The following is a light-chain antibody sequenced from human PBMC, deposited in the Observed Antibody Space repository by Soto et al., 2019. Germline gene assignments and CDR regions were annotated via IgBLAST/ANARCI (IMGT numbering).Light chain of an antibody. J-gene: IGKJ1*01. Sequence: MVLEQSPATLSLSPGERATLSCRASQSVSSYLAWYQQKPGQAPRLLIYDASNRATGIPARFSGSGSGTDFTLTISSLEPEDFAVHYCQQRSHWPPWTFGQGTKVDIK. CDR3: QQRSHWPPWT. CDR2: DAS. V-gene: IGKV3-11*01. CDR1: QSVSSY.